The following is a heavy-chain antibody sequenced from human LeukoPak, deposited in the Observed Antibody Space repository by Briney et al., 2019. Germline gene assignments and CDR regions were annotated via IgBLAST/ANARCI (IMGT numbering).Heavy chain of an antibody. J-gene: IGHJ4*02. Sequence: ASVKVSCKASGGTFSSYAISWVRQAPGQGLEWMGGIIPIFGTANYAQNFQGRVTMTTDTSTSTAYMELRSLRSDDTAVYYCAREATIFDYWGQGTLVTVSS. CDR2: IIPIFGTA. V-gene: IGHV1-69*05. CDR1: GGTFSSYA. CDR3: AREATIFDY. D-gene: IGHD5-12*01.